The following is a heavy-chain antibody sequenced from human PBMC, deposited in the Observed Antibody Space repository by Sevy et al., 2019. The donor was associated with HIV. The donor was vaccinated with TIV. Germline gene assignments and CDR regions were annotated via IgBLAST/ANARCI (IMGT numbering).Heavy chain of an antibody. CDR3: AGPRFDP. CDR2: INRDASEI. V-gene: IGHV3-7*01. J-gene: IGHJ5*02. CDR1: GFSFSTSW. Sequence: WGSLRLSCAASGFSFSTSWMHWVRQAPGKGLEWVANINRDASEIYYVDSVKGRFTISRDNAKNSLYLQMNSLRVEDTAVYSCAGPRFDPWGQGTLVTVSS.